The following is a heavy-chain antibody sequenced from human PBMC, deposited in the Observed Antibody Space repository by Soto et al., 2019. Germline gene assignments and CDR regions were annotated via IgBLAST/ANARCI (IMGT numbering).Heavy chain of an antibody. CDR2: IYYSGST. J-gene: IGHJ6*03. CDR1: GGSISSYY. V-gene: IGHV4-59*08. Sequence: SETLSLTCTVSGGSISSYYWSWIRQPPGKGLEWIGYIYYSGSTNYNPSLKSRVTISVDTSKNQFSLKLSSVTAADTAVYYCARQPPTGPYYYYYYMDVWGKGTTVTVSS. CDR3: ARQPPTGPYYYYYYMDV.